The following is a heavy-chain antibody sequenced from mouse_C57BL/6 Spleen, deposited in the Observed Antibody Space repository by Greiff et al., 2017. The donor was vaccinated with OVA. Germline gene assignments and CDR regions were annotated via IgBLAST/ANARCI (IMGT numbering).Heavy chain of an antibody. V-gene: IGHV1-82*01. CDR2: IYPGDGDT. D-gene: IGHD2-2*01. Sequence: VQGVESGPELVKPGASVKISCKASGYAFSSSWMNWVKQRPGKGLEWIGRIYPGDGDTNYNGKFKGKATLTADKSSSTAYMQLSSLTSEDSAVYFCARSYGYANFDYWGQGTTLTVSS. CDR3: ARSYGYANFDY. CDR1: GYAFSSSW. J-gene: IGHJ2*01.